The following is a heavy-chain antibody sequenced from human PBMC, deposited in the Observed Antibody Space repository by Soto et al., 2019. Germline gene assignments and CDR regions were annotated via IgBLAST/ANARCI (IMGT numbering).Heavy chain of an antibody. Sequence: SETLSLTCTVSSGSISSYYWSWIRQPPGKGLEWIGYIYYSGSTNYNPSLKSRVTISVDTSKNQFSLKLSSVTAADTAVYYCASSKYYYDSSGYPRPDAFDIWGQGTMVTVSS. CDR3: ASSKYYYDSSGYPRPDAFDI. CDR2: IYYSGST. D-gene: IGHD3-22*01. J-gene: IGHJ3*02. CDR1: SGSISSYY. V-gene: IGHV4-59*01.